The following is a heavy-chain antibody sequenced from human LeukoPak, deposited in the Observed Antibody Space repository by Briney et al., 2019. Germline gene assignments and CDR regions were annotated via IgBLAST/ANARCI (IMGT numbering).Heavy chain of an antibody. CDR3: ARAVGATTWNDAFDI. D-gene: IGHD1-26*01. Sequence: SETLSLTCTVSGGSISSYYWSWIRQPPGKGLEWIGYIYYSGSTNYNPSLKSRVTISVDTSKNQFSLKLSSVTAADTAVYYCARAVGATTWNDAFDIWGQGTMVTVSS. V-gene: IGHV4-59*12. CDR2: IYYSGST. J-gene: IGHJ3*02. CDR1: GGSISSYY.